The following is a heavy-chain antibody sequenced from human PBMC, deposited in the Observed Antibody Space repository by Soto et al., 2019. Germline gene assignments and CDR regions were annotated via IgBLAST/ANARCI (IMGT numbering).Heavy chain of an antibody. CDR3: ARSLYDPYFDY. Sequence: ETLSLTCTVSGGSVSSGSYYWSWIRQPPGKGLEWIGYIYYSGSTNYNPSLKSRVTISVDTSKNQFSLKLSSVTAADAAVYYCARSLYDPYFDYWGQGTLVTV. CDR2: IYYSGST. CDR1: GGSVSSGSYY. J-gene: IGHJ4*02. V-gene: IGHV4-61*01. D-gene: IGHD5-12*01.